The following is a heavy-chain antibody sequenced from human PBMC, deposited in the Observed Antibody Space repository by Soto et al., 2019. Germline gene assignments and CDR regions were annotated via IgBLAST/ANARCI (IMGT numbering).Heavy chain of an antibody. CDR3: AKHQGGVTDFYYGMDV. D-gene: IGHD3-3*01. J-gene: IGHJ6*02. Sequence: QVQLVESGGGVVQPGRSLRLSCAASGFTFSSYGMHWVRQAPGKGLEWVAVISYDGSNKYYADSVKGRFTISRDNSKNTLYLQMNSLRAEDTAVYYCAKHQGGVTDFYYGMDVWGQGTTFTVSS. CDR2: ISYDGSNK. CDR1: GFTFSSYG. V-gene: IGHV3-30*18.